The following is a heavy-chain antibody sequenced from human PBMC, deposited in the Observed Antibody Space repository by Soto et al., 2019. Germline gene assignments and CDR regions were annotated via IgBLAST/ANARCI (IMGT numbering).Heavy chain of an antibody. CDR2: TYYTGTT. Sequence: SETLSLTCFDPVDSINSYQWSWIRLFPLQVLEWMAYTYYTGTTNYNASLPSRVAISMDTSKNQLSLKFTSMTAADTAVYHCERDMHAGFTHYFSPWGKGFLVTAS. V-gene: IGHV4-59*01. D-gene: IGHD1-26*01. CDR3: ERDMHAGFTHYFSP. J-gene: IGHJ5*02. CDR1: VDSINSYQ.